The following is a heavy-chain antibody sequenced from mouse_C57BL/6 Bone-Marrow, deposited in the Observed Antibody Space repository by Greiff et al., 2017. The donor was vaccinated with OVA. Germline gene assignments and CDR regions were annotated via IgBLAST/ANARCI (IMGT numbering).Heavy chain of an antibody. Sequence: EVKLVESGGGLVKPGGSLKLSCAASGFTFSDYGMHWVRQAPEKGLEWVAYISSGSSTIYYADTVKGRFTISRDNAKNTLFLQMTSLRSEDTAMYYCARPYDGYHYYAMDYWGQGTSVTVSS. V-gene: IGHV5-17*01. CDR1: GFTFSDYG. CDR2: ISSGSSTI. D-gene: IGHD2-3*01. CDR3: ARPYDGYHYYAMDY. J-gene: IGHJ4*01.